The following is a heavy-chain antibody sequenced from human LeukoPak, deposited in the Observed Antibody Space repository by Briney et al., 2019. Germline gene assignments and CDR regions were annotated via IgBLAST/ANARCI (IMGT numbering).Heavy chain of an antibody. V-gene: IGHV3-74*01. D-gene: IGHD2-15*01. CDR2: ISADGGST. CDR3: ARTPSLPIAGRFDT. Sequence: PGGSLRLSCEASGVTFSSYWMRWVRQGPGKGLGWVSRISADGGSTDYADSVKGRFTISRENAKNTLYLQMNSLRADDTAVYYCARTPSLPIAGRFDTWGQGSLVTVSS. CDR1: GVTFSSYW. J-gene: IGHJ5*02.